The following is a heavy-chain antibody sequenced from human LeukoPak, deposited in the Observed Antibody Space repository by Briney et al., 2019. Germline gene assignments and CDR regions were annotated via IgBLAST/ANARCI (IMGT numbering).Heavy chain of an antibody. Sequence: PSQTLSLTCAISGDSVSSNSAAWNRIRQSPSRGLEWLGRTYYRSKWYNDYAVSVKSRITINPDTSKNQFSLQLNSVTPEDTAVYYCARVIFTTVSDYFDYWGQGTLVTVSS. J-gene: IGHJ4*02. CDR2: TYYRSKWYN. V-gene: IGHV6-1*01. CDR1: GDSVSSNSAA. D-gene: IGHD4-11*01. CDR3: ARVIFTTVSDYFDY.